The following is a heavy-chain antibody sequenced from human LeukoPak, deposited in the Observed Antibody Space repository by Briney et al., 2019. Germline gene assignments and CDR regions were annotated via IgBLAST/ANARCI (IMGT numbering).Heavy chain of an antibody. CDR3: AREPFPLEWLSTPASDY. V-gene: IGHV3-74*01. J-gene: IGHJ4*02. CDR2: INSDGSST. Sequence: GGSLRLSCAASGFTFSSYWMHWVRQAPGKGLVWVSRINSDGSSTSYADSVKGRFTISRDNAKNTLYLQMNSLRAEDTAVYYCAREPFPLEWLSTPASDYWGQGTLVTVSS. D-gene: IGHD3-3*01. CDR1: GFTFSSYW.